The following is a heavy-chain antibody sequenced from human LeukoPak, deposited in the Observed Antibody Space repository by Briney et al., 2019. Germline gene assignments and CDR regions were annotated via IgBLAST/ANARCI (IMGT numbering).Heavy chain of an antibody. CDR2: IDHNGSP. D-gene: IGHD2-21*01. V-gene: IGHV4-59*01. Sequence: SETLSLTCTVPGVSITTYYWSWVRQPPGKGLEWIGYIDHNGSPNYNPSLKSRVTISIDTSKNQFSLKLSSVTAADTAVYYCARDTGDRYFDHWGQGTLVTVSS. CDR3: ARDTGDRYFDH. J-gene: IGHJ4*02. CDR1: GVSITTYY.